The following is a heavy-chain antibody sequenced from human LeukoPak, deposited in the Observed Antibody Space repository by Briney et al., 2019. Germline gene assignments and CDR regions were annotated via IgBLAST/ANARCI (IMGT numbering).Heavy chain of an antibody. CDR2: INHSGST. CDR1: GGSISSSSYY. D-gene: IGHD6-13*01. V-gene: IGHV4-39*01. CDR3: ARQVYSSSWPRGDYYYYMDV. Sequence: SETLSLTCTVSGGSISSSSYYWGWIRQPPGKGLEWIGEINHSGSTNYNPSLKSRVTISVDTSKNQFSLKLSSVTAADTAVYYCARQVYSSSWPRGDYYYYMDVWGKGTTVTISS. J-gene: IGHJ6*03.